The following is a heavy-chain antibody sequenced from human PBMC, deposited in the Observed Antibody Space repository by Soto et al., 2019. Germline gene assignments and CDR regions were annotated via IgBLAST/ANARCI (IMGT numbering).Heavy chain of an antibody. V-gene: IGHV3-30-3*01. J-gene: IGHJ4*02. CDR3: ARGYCSGGSCSDFDY. CDR2: ISYDGSNK. Sequence: QVPLVESGGGVVQPGRSLRLSCAASGFTFSSYAMHWVRQAPGKGLEWVAVISYDGSNKYYADSVKGRFTISRDNSKNTLYLQMNSLRAEDTAVYYCARGYCSGGSCSDFDYWGQGTLVTVSS. D-gene: IGHD2-15*01. CDR1: GFTFSSYA.